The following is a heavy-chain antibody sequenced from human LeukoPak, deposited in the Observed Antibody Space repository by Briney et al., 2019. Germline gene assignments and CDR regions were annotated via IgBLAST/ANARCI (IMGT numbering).Heavy chain of an antibody. J-gene: IGHJ4*02. CDR1: GSTSSRNF. Sequence: RSGGSLRLSCAVSGSTSSRNFMSWVRQTPEKGLEWVANIDQDGSEKNYVDSVKGRFTISRDNAKNLLFLQMNSLRAEDTAIYYCASGAGWESGYWGQGTLVTVSS. CDR3: ASGAGWESGY. CDR2: IDQDGSEK. D-gene: IGHD1-26*01. V-gene: IGHV3-7*01.